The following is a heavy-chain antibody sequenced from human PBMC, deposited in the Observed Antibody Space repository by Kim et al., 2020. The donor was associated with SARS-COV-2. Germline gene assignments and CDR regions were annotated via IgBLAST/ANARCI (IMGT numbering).Heavy chain of an antibody. CDR2: SSYSGDKT. D-gene: IGHD6-13*01. CDR3: ARGDPNAAAGFY. Sequence: GGSLRLSCAASGFTFSDYYMAWLRQAPGKGLEWVSYSSYSGDKTYYADSVKGRFTVSRDNAKNSLHLQLNDLRVDDTAVYYCARGDPNAAAGFYLGQGTL. CDR1: GFTFSDYY. V-gene: IGHV3-11*01. J-gene: IGHJ4*02.